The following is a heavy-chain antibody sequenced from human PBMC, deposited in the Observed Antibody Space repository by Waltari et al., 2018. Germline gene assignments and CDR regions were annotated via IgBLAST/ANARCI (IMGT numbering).Heavy chain of an antibody. CDR1: GGSIRGRVYY. V-gene: IGHV4-39*07. CDR3: VRDRGLRTFFDH. CDR2: IYYDGTA. D-gene: IGHD4-17*01. J-gene: IGHJ4*02. Sequence: QVQLQESGPGLVKPSEPLSPTCSVSGGSIRGRVYYCGWIRQPPGKGLEYIGSIYYDGTAFYNPSLKTPVTISVDTSYNQFSLKMKSVTAADTAMYFCVRDRGLRTFFDHWGQGTLVTVSS.